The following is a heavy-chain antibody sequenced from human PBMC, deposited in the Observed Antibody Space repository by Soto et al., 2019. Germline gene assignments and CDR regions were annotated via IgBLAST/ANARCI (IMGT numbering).Heavy chain of an antibody. CDR2: ISRSGDST. CDR3: VKLRLELLYLDS. CDR1: GFTFNRYG. V-gene: IGHV3-23*01. J-gene: IGHJ4*02. Sequence: GGSLRLSCAASGFTFNRYGMSWVRQAPGKGLEWVSAISRSGDSTYYADSVKGRFTISRDSSNNTLYLQMNNLRADDTALYFCVKLRLELLYLDSWGLGALVTVSS. D-gene: IGHD1-7*01.